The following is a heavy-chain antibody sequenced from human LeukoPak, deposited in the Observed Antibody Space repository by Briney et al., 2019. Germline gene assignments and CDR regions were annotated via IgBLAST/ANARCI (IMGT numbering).Heavy chain of an antibody. CDR1: GFTFSNYA. CDR3: AKLWFGGYNWFDP. J-gene: IGHJ5*02. D-gene: IGHD3-10*01. CDR2: ISSSSSII. V-gene: IGHV3-23*01. Sequence: GGSLRLSCAASGFTFSNYAMSWVRQAPGKGLEWVSYISSSSSIIYYADSVKGRFTISRDNSKNTLYLQMNSLRAEDTAVYYCAKLWFGGYNWFDPWGQGTLVTVSS.